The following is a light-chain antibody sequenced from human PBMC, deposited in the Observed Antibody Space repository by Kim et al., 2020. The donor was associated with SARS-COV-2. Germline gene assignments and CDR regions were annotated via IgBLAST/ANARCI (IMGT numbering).Light chain of an antibody. Sequence: SSELTQDPAVSVALGQTVRITCQGDSLRSYYASWYQQKPGQAPVRVIYGKNNRPSGIPDRFSGSSSGNTASLTITGAQAEDEADYYCNSWDSSGNHVVFGGGTKLTV. CDR1: SLRSYY. J-gene: IGLJ2*01. V-gene: IGLV3-19*02. CDR2: GKN. CDR3: NSWDSSGNHVV.